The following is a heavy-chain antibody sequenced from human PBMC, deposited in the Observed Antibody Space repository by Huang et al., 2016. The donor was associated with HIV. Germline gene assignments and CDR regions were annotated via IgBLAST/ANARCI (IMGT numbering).Heavy chain of an antibody. CDR2: ITTNTGNP. Sequence: QVQLVQSGSELKKPGASVKVSCKASGYTFTRYALNWVRQAPGQGLEWMGCITTNTGNPTYAHCFTGRFVFSLDTSVSTAYLQISSLKAEDTAVYYCASSPREVFGVFDYWGQGTLVTVSS. CDR3: ASSPREVFGVFDY. J-gene: IGHJ4*02. V-gene: IGHV7-4-1*02. CDR1: GYTFTRYA. D-gene: IGHD3-3*01.